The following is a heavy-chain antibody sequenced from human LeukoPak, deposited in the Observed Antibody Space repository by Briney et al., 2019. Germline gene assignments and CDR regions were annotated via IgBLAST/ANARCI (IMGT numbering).Heavy chain of an antibody. CDR3: TTVDTAILAFDY. V-gene: IGHV3-15*01. Sequence: GGSLRLSCAASEFSVGSNYMTWVRQAPGKGLEWVGRIKSKTDGGTTDYAAPVKGRFTISRDDSKNTLYLQMNSLKTEDTAVYYCTTVDTAILAFDYWGQGTLVTVSS. CDR2: IKSKTDGGTT. CDR1: EFSVGSNY. D-gene: IGHD5-18*01. J-gene: IGHJ4*02.